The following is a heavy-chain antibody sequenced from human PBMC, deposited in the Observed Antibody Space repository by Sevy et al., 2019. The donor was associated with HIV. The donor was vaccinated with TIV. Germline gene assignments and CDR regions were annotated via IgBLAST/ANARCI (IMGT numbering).Heavy chain of an antibody. Sequence: ASVKVSCKASGYTFTAYHLQWMRQAPGQGLEWMGWINPTSGDTIYAQRFQGRVTMTTDTSLSTSYMELKNLRSDDTAVYYCARDHDCRDGTCYSGVAYWGQGTRVTVSS. V-gene: IGHV1-2*02. CDR2: INPTSGDT. CDR1: GYTFTAYH. D-gene: IGHD2-15*01. CDR3: ARDHDCRDGTCYSGVAY. J-gene: IGHJ4*02.